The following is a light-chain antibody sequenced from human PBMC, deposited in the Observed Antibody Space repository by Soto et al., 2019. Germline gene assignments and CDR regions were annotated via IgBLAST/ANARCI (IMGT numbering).Light chain of an antibody. J-gene: IGKJ4*01. CDR3: QQRSDWPST. CDR1: QSARSY. V-gene: IGKV3-11*01. CDR2: DAS. Sequence: EIVLTQSPATLSLSPGDRATLSCRASQSARSYLARYQQKPGQAPRRLIYDASNRATGTPARFSGSGSGTDFTLASTSLEPEDFAVYYCQQRSDWPSTFGGGTKVESK.